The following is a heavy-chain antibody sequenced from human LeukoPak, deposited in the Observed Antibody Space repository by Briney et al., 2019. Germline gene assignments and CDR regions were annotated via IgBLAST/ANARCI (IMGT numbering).Heavy chain of an antibody. D-gene: IGHD2-21*02. V-gene: IGHV1-69*04. J-gene: IGHJ6*02. CDR2: IIPILGIA. CDR1: GGTFSSYA. Sequence: SVKVSCKASGGTFSSYAISWVRQAPGQGLEWMGRIIPILGIANYAQKFQGRVTITADKSTSTAYMEPSSLRSEDTAVYYCARDFCYSGSYYYYGMDVWGQGTTVTVSS. CDR3: ARDFCYSGSYYYYGMDV.